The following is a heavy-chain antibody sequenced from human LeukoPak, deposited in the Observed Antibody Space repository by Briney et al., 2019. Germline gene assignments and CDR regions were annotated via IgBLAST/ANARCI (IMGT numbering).Heavy chain of an antibody. Sequence: GGSLRLSCAASGFTFSSYAMSWVRQAPGKGLEWVSAISGSGGSTYYADSVKGRFTISRDNSKNTLYLQMNSLRAEDTAVYYCARDSRSYYGSGSSPFDYWGQGTLVTVSS. CDR2: ISGSGGST. D-gene: IGHD3-10*01. CDR1: GFTFSSYA. J-gene: IGHJ4*02. CDR3: ARDSRSYYGSGSSPFDY. V-gene: IGHV3-23*01.